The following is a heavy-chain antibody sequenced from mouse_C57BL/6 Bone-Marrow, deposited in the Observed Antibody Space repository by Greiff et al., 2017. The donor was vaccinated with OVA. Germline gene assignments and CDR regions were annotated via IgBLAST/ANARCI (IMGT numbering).Heavy chain of an antibody. J-gene: IGHJ4*01. CDR2: INPNNGGT. Sequence: EVQLQQSGPELVKPGASVKISCKASGYTFTDYYMNWVKQSHGKSLEWIGDINPNNGGTSYNQKFKGKATLTVDKSSSTAYMELRSLTSEDSAVYYCALLPGYYAMDYWGQGTSVTVSS. CDR1: GYTFTDYY. V-gene: IGHV1-26*01. D-gene: IGHD1-1*01. CDR3: ALLPGYYAMDY.